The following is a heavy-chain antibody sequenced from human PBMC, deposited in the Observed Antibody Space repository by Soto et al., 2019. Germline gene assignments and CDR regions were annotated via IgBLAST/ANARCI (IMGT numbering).Heavy chain of an antibody. V-gene: IGHV4-59*01. D-gene: IGHD3-22*01. CDR2: IYYSGST. CDR1: GGSISSYG. Sequence: SETLCLTCTVAGGSISSYGWSWIRQPPGKGLEWIGYIYYSGSTNYNPSLKSRVTISVDTSKNQFSLKLSSVTAADTAVYYCAREGQDYYDSSGYFDYWGQGTLVTVSS. CDR3: AREGQDYYDSSGYFDY. J-gene: IGHJ4*02.